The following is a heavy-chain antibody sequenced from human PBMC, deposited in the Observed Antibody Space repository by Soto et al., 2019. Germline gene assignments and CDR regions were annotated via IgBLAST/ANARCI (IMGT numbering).Heavy chain of an antibody. CDR3: ACVLRTLTALRCLFDS. CDR2: IYHSGST. CDR1: GGSISSGGYS. Sequence: SETLSLTCAVSGGSISSGGYSWSWIRQPPGKGLEWIGYIYHSGSTYYNPSLKSRVTISVDRSKNQFSLKLSSVTAADTAVYYCACVLRTLTALRCLFDSWSQGNLVTVSS. D-gene: IGHD2-21*02. J-gene: IGHJ5*01. V-gene: IGHV4-30-2*01.